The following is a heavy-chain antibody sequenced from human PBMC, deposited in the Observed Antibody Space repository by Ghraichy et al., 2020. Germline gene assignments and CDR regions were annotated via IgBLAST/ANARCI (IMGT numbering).Heavy chain of an antibody. D-gene: IGHD6-19*01. CDR3: ARALSGGWHLFDY. J-gene: IGHJ4*02. CDR2: IFYSGST. Sequence: SQTLSLTCTVSGGSISSYYWSWIRQPPGKGLEWIGFIFYSGSTNYNPSLKGRVTISVDTSKNQFPLKLSSVTAADTAVYYCARALSGGWHLFDYWGQGTLVSVSS. CDR1: GGSISSYY. V-gene: IGHV4-59*01.